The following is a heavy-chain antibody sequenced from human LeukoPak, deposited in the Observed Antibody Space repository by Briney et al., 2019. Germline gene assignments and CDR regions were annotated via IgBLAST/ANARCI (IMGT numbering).Heavy chain of an antibody. Sequence: RPGGSLRLSCTASGFTFDNYAMSWFRQAPGKGLEWVGFIRGKIYGGTTEYAASVKGRFTISRDDSKSIAYLQMTSLKSEDTAVYYCVRYSGDADYWGQGTLVTVSS. CDR3: VRYSGDADY. V-gene: IGHV3-49*03. CDR2: IRGKIYGGTT. D-gene: IGHD5-12*01. J-gene: IGHJ4*02. CDR1: GFTFDNYA.